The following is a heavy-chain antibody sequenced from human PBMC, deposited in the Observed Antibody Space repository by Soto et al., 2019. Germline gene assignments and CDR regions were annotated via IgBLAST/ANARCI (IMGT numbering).Heavy chain of an antibody. Sequence: QVQLVQSGAEVKKPGSSVKVSCEAPGGTFDHAAITWVRQAPGQGLEWVGGINPMFNSTHYAQKFQGRVTITADAVTSTAFMELRGLTAVVTAVYYCARQIFAAAYWGQGTLLVVSS. J-gene: IGHJ4*02. V-gene: IGHV1-69*01. D-gene: IGHD3-9*01. CDR3: ARQIFAAAY. CDR2: INPMFNST. CDR1: GGTFDHAA.